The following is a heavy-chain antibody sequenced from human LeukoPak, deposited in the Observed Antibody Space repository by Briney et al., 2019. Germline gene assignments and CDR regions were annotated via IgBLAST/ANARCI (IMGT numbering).Heavy chain of an antibody. CDR1: GYTFTSYD. J-gene: IGHJ5*01. Sequence: ASVEVSCEASGYTFTSYDINWVRQATGQGLEWMGWMNPNSGNTGYAQKFQGRVTITRNTSISTAYMELSSLRSEDTAVYYCAREWGYYDSTGAYHGVSWFDSWGQGTLVTVSS. CDR3: AREWGYYDSTGAYHGVSWFDS. CDR2: MNPNSGNT. V-gene: IGHV1-8*03. D-gene: IGHD3-22*01.